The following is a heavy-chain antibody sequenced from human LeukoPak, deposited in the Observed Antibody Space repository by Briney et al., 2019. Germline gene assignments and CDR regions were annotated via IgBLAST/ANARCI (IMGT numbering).Heavy chain of an antibody. V-gene: IGHV1-69*05. CDR3: ARAGNSSSWPFDY. CDR1: GGTLSSYA. Sequence: ASVKVSCKASGGTLSSYAISWVRQAPGQGLEWMGGIIPIFGTANYAQKFQGRVTITTDESTSTAYMELSSLRSEDTAVYYCARAGNSSSWPFDYWGQGTLVAVSS. J-gene: IGHJ4*02. CDR2: IIPIFGTA. D-gene: IGHD6-13*01.